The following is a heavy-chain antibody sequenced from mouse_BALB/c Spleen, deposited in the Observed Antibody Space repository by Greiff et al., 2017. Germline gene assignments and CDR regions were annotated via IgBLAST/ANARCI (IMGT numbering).Heavy chain of an antibody. D-gene: IGHD4-1*01. CDR2: ISSGGSYT. J-gene: IGHJ4*01. CDR3: ARALTGTLDY. Sequence: EVQRVESGGGLVKPGGSLKLSCAASGFTFSSYAMSWVRQSPEKRLEWVAEISSGGSYTYYPDTVTGRFTITRDNAKNTLYLEMSSLRSEDTAMYYCARALTGTLDYWGQGTSVTVSS. CDR1: GFTFSSYA. V-gene: IGHV5-9-4*01.